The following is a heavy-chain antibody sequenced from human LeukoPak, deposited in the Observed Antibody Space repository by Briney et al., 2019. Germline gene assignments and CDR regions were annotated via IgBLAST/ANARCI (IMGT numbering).Heavy chain of an antibody. CDR3: ARLWGGNGYSGGSLNL. CDR1: GFTFSSYA. CDR2: VWYDGRNR. V-gene: IGHV3-33*08. D-gene: IGHD3-16*01. J-gene: IGHJ5*02. Sequence: GGSLRLSCAASGFTFSSYAMSWVRQAPGKGLEWVAVVWYDGRNRDYADSVKGRFTISKDNSNNMVFLQMDRLRAEDTAVYYCARLWGGNGYSGGSLNLWGQGTLVTVSS.